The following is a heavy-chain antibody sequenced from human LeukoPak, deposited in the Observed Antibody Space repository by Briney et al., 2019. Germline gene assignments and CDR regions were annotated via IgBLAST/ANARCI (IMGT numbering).Heavy chain of an antibody. J-gene: IGHJ5*02. CDR2: IYYSGST. CDR1: GGSISSSSYY. Sequence: SETLSLTCTVSGGSISSSSYYWGWIRQPPGKGLEWIGSIYYSGSTYYNPSLKSRVTISVDTSKNQFSLKLSSVTAADTAVYYCARVIHGSSWSYWFDPCGQGTLVTVSS. CDR3: ARVIHGSSWSYWFDP. V-gene: IGHV4-39*07. D-gene: IGHD6-13*01.